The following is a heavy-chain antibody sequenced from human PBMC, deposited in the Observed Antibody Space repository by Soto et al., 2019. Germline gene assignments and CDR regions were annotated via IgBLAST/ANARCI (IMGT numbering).Heavy chain of an antibody. Sequence: QITLKESGPTLVKPTQTLTLTCTFSGFSLTTTGVGVGWIRQPPGEALEWLAIIYWDDDKRYSPSLKSRLTITKDTSKNQVVLTMTNMDPVDTATYFCAHRAVLCSGGTCYSHPFDFWGQGTLVTVSS. CDR2: IYWDDDK. D-gene: IGHD2-15*01. CDR3: AHRAVLCSGGTCYSHPFDF. J-gene: IGHJ4*02. CDR1: GFSLTTTGVG. V-gene: IGHV2-5*02.